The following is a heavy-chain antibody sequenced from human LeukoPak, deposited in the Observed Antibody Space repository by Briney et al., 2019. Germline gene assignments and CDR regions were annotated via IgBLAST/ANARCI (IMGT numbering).Heavy chain of an antibody. J-gene: IGHJ4*02. V-gene: IGHV4-59*01. CDR3: ARYDYYDSSGYPSFDY. CDR2: IYYSGST. D-gene: IGHD3-22*01. Sequence: SETLSLTCTVSGGSISSYYWSWIRQPPGKGLEWIGYIYYSGSTNYNPSLKSRVTISVDTSKNQFSLKLSSVTAADAAVYYCARYDYYDSSGYPSFDYWGQGTLVTVSS. CDR1: GGSISSYY.